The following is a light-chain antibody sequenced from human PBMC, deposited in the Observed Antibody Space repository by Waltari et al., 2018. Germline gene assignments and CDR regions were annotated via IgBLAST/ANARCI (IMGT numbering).Light chain of an antibody. J-gene: IGKJ4*01. CDR2: VAS. V-gene: IGKV1-17*01. Sequence: DIQMTQSPFSLSASVGDTVTITCRASQGIRNDLSWYQQKPGKAPKRLILVASSLQSGVPSRFSGRGSGTEFTLPIYSLQPADFATYYCLQQNSLPLTFGGGTKLE. CDR1: QGIRND. CDR3: LQQNSLPLT.